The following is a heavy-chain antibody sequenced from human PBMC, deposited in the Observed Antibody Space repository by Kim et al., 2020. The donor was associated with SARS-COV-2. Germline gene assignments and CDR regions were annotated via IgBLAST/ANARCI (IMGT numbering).Heavy chain of an antibody. J-gene: IGHJ4*02. D-gene: IGHD4-17*01. V-gene: IGHV1-18*01. CDR3: ARDYGGNSGIDY. Sequence: NYAQRLQGRVTMTTDTSTSTAYMELRSLRSDDTAVYYCARDYGGNSGIDYWGQGTLVTVSS.